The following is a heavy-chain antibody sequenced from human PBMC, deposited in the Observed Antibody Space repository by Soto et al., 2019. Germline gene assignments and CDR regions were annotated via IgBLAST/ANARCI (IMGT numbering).Heavy chain of an antibody. J-gene: IGHJ4*02. D-gene: IGHD2-15*01. CDR3: ARGVGGGSCYIDY. Sequence: SETLSLTCTVSGGSVSSGGYYWSWIRQPPGKGLEWIGYIYYSGSTNYNPSLKSRVTISVDTSKNQFSLKLSSVTAADTAVYYCARGVGGGSCYIDYGARGPLVTVP. V-gene: IGHV4-61*08. CDR1: GGSVSSGGYY. CDR2: IYYSGST.